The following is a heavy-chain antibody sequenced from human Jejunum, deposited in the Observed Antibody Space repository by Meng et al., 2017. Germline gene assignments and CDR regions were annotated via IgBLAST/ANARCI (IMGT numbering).Heavy chain of an antibody. CDR1: GGSFGTYY. V-gene: IGHV4-34*01. J-gene: IGHJ4*02. CDR2: INRSGST. D-gene: IGHD3-3*01. Sequence: QVQLQQWGAGLLKPSETLSPPCAANGGSFGTYYWTWFRQSPEKGLEWIGEINRSGSTSSNPSLKSRVAISMDTSKNQFFLRLDSVTAADTAVYYCARGRSIDFRLAKYDYWGQGTLVTVSS. CDR3: ARGRSIDFRLAKYDY.